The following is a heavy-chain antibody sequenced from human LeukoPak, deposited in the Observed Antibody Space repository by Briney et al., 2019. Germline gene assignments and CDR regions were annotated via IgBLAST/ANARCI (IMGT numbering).Heavy chain of an antibody. CDR1: GYTFTGYY. D-gene: IGHD3-10*01. V-gene: IGHV1-2*02. J-gene: IGHJ6*03. CDR2: IHPNSGGT. Sequence: GASVKVSCKASGYTFTGYYMHWVRQAPGQGLEWMGWIHPNSGGTNYAQKFQGRVTMTRDTSISTAYMELSRLRSDDTAVYYCARARRYYYGSGSYYNYYMDVWGKGTTVTVSS. CDR3: ARARRYYYGSGSYYNYYMDV.